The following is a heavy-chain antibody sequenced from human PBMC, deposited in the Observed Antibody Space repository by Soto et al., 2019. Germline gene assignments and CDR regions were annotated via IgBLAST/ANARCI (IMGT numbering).Heavy chain of an antibody. CDR2: ISGSGGST. CDR3: AKDSRYYDFWSGYSFLDYFDY. D-gene: IGHD3-3*01. J-gene: IGHJ4*02. Sequence: GGSLRLSCAASGFTFSSYAMSWVRQAPGKGLEWVSAISGSGGSTYYADSVKGRFTISRDNSKNTLYLQTNSLRAEDTAVYYCAKDSRYYDFWSGYSFLDYFDYWGQGTLVTVSS. CDR1: GFTFSSYA. V-gene: IGHV3-23*01.